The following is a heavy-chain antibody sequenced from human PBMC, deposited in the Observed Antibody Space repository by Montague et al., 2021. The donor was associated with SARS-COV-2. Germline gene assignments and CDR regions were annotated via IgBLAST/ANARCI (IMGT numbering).Heavy chain of an antibody. D-gene: IGHD4-11*01. Sequence: TLSLTCTVSGGSISSGGYYWSWIRQHPGKGLEWIGYIYYGGSTYYNPSLKSRVTISVDTSKNQFSLKLSSVTAADTAVYYCARVNTVRVYWFDPWGQGTLVTVSS. CDR3: ARVNTVRVYWFDP. CDR2: IYYGGST. V-gene: IGHV4-31*03. J-gene: IGHJ5*02. CDR1: GGSISSGGYY.